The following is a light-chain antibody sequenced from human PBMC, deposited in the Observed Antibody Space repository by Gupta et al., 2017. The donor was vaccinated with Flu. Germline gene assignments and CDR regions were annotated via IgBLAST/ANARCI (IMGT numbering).Light chain of an antibody. CDR2: AKN. Sequence: SSALPPDPAVSVALGQTVRITCQGDSLRNSYASWYQQKPGQAPVLVIVAKNIRHSGIPDRFAVSSSGNNDSFTITRAQAEEEADDDYYCRANTDNHHVVFGGGTKVTVL. CDR3: YCRANTDNHHVV. J-gene: IGLJ2*01. CDR1: SLRNSY. V-gene: IGLV3-19*01.